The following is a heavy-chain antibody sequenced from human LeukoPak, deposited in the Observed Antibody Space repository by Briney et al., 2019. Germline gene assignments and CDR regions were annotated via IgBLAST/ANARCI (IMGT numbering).Heavy chain of an antibody. V-gene: IGHV3-64D*09. J-gene: IGHJ6*02. D-gene: IGHD6-19*01. CDR2: IRSMGAIT. Sequence: VGSLRLSCSVSGFSSSSYATHWVRQAPEKGLEHDSAIRSMGAITYYIHSVKVRFTISRDNSKNKLYLQMSSLRAEDTAVYYCVQDTKSRSLPGIAVAGISNYYGMDGWGQGTKVTVSS. CDR1: GFSSSSYA. CDR3: VQDTKSRSLPGIAVAGISNYYGMDG.